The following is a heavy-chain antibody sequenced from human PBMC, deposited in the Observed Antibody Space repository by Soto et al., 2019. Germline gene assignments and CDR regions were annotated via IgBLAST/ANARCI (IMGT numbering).Heavy chain of an antibody. Sequence: SETLSLTCAVYGVSFSGYYWSWIRQPLGKGLEWIGEINHSGSTNYNPSLKSRVTISVDTSKNQFSLKLSSVTAADTAVYYCARGTYYVFWSGHWIVYGMDVWGQGTTVTVSS. CDR2: INHSGST. D-gene: IGHD3-3*01. V-gene: IGHV4-34*01. J-gene: IGHJ6*02. CDR3: ARGTYYVFWSGHWIVYGMDV. CDR1: GVSFSGYY.